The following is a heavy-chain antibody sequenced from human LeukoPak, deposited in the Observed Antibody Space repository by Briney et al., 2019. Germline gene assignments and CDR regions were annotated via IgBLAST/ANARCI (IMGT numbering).Heavy chain of an antibody. V-gene: IGHV3-74*01. CDR2: INSDGSST. CDR1: GFTFSSYW. Sequence: SGGSLRLSCAASGFTFSSYWMHWVRQAPGKGLVWVSRINSDGSSTSYADSVKVLFTISRDNAKNTLYLQMNSLRAEDTAVYYCARASWPGSFDIWGQGTMVTVSS. J-gene: IGHJ3*02. CDR3: ARASWPGSFDI.